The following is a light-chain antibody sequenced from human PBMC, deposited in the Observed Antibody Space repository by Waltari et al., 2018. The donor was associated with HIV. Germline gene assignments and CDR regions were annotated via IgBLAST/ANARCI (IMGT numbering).Light chain of an antibody. Sequence: QSALTQPASVSASPGQSITISCTGSSDDVGGYSYVSWYQQFPGQAPKLLISEDTDRASSIPLRFSGSKSSNTASLTISGLRPEDEADYFCASFSSTFTYVFGTGTKVTVL. CDR2: EDT. CDR3: ASFSSTFTYV. V-gene: IGLV2-14*01. J-gene: IGLJ1*01. CDR1: SDDVGGYSY.